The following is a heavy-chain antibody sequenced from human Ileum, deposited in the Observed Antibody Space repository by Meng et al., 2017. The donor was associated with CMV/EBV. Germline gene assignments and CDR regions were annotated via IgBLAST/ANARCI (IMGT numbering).Heavy chain of an antibody. CDR1: GYTFTTYG. Sequence: ASVKVSCKASGYTFTTYGFSWVRQAPGQGLEWMGWISAYNGNTNYAQELQGRVTMTTDTSTSTAYMELRSLRSDDTAVYYCARNPGALRWFDPWSQGTLVTVSS. J-gene: IGHJ5*02. D-gene: IGHD3-10*01. CDR2: ISAYNGNT. V-gene: IGHV1-18*01. CDR3: ARNPGALRWFDP.